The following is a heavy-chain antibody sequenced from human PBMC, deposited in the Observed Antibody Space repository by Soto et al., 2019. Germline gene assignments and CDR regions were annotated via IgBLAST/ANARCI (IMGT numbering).Heavy chain of an antibody. CDR1: GFTFSDYY. D-gene: IGHD3-3*01. Sequence: PGGSLRLSCAASGFTFSDYYMSWIRQAPGKGPEWVSYISSSSSYTNYADSVKGRFTISRGNAKNSLYLQMNSLRAEDTAVYYCARGPRDDFWSGYPDYWGQGTLVTVSS. CDR2: ISSSSSYT. J-gene: IGHJ4*02. V-gene: IGHV3-11*06. CDR3: ARGPRDDFWSGYPDY.